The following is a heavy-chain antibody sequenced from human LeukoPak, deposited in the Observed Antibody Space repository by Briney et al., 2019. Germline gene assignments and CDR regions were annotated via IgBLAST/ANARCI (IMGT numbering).Heavy chain of an antibody. CDR2: IYSGGST. CDR3: AKDQGDYGDYYFDY. D-gene: IGHD4-17*01. J-gene: IGHJ4*02. Sequence: GGSLRLSCAASGFTVSSNYMSWVRQAPGKGLEWVSVIYSGGSTYYADSVKGRFTISRDNSKNTLYLQMNSLRAEDTAVYYCAKDQGDYGDYYFDYWGQGTLVTVSS. CDR1: GFTVSSNY. V-gene: IGHV3-53*01.